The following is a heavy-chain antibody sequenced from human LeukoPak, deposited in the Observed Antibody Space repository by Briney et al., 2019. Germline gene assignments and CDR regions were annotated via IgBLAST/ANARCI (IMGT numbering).Heavy chain of an antibody. D-gene: IGHD3-16*01. CDR3: TRSLLGDTEF. V-gene: IGHV3-48*03. CDR2: ISSSGSTI. Sequence: GGSLRLSCAASGFTFSSYEMNWVRQAPGRGLEWVSYISSSGSTIYYADSVKGRFTISRDNAKNSLYLQMNSLRDEDTAVYYCTRSLLGDTEFWGQGALVTVSS. J-gene: IGHJ4*02. CDR1: GFTFSSYE.